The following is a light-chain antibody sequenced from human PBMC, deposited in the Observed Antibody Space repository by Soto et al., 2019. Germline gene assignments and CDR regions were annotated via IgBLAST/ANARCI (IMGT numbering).Light chain of an antibody. CDR3: QQYNNWLTWT. CDR1: QSVSSSY. CDR2: GAS. V-gene: IGKV3D-15*01. J-gene: IGKJ1*01. Sequence: EIVMTQSPATLSVSPGERATLSCRASQSVSSSYLAWYQQKPGQAPRLLIYGASSRATGIPGRFSGSGSGTEFTLTISSLQSEDFAVYYCQQYNNWLTWTFGQGTKVDIK.